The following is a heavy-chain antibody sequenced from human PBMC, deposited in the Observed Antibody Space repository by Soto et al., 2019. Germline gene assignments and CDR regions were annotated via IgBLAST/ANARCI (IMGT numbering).Heavy chain of an antibody. V-gene: IGHV4-4*07. CDR3: ARDQGVAAAGITWFDP. D-gene: IGHD6-13*01. CDR2: IHSSGSP. J-gene: IGHJ5*02. CDR1: GASMNSYH. Sequence: QVQLQASGPGLVKPSETLSLTCTVSGASMNSYHWSWIRQPAGKGLEWIGHIHSSGSPNYNPSLKSRVTMSVDTSKNQFSLRLMSLTAADTAVYYCARDQGVAAAGITWFDPWGQGSLVTVSS.